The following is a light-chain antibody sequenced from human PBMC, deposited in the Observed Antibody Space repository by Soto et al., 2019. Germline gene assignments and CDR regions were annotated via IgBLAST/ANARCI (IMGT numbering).Light chain of an antibody. CDR3: SSYTNSGYV. J-gene: IGLJ1*01. CDR2: EVS. Sequence: QSVLTQPASVSGSPGQSITISCTGTSSDVGGYNYVSWYQQHPGKAPKLMISEVSNRPSGVSNRFSGSKSGNTASLTISGLQAEDEADYYCSSYTNSGYVFGTGTKLTVL. V-gene: IGLV2-14*01. CDR1: SSDVGGYNY.